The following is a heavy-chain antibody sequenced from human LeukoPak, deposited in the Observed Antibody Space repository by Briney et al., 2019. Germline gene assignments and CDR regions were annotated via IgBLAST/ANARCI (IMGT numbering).Heavy chain of an antibody. V-gene: IGHV4-39*07. CDR3: ARDSSVSTYCIGATCYGPTFTDY. CDR1: GGSISSSNYY. Sequence: PSETLSLTCTVSGGSISSSNYYWGWIRQPPGKGLEWIGTIYYSGSTYYNPSLKSRVTISADTSKNQFSLKLSSVTAADTAVYYCARDSSVSTYCIGATCYGPTFTDYWGQGTLVTVSS. CDR2: IYYSGST. D-gene: IGHD2-15*01. J-gene: IGHJ4*02.